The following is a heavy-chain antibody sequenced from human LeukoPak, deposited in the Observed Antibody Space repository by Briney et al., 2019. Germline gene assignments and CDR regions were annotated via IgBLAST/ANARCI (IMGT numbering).Heavy chain of an antibody. Sequence: SETLSLTCTVSGDSISSSSYYWGWIRQPPGKGLEWIGSIYYRGSTYYNPSLKSRLTISLDKSKNQFSLKLSSVTAADTAIYYCARDLSYYFGSGTSALDVWGQGTAVTVSS. D-gene: IGHD3-10*01. CDR2: IYYRGST. CDR1: GDSISSSSYY. J-gene: IGHJ6*02. V-gene: IGHV4-39*07. CDR3: ARDLSYYFGSGTSALDV.